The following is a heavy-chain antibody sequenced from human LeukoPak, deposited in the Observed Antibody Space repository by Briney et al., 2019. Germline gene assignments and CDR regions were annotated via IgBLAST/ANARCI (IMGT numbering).Heavy chain of an antibody. CDR2: ISSSGSTI. J-gene: IGHJ4*02. Sequence: SYISSSGSTIFSADSVKGRFTISRDNAKNSLYLEMNSLRAEDTAVYYCARGYSYGQYYFDYWGQGTLVTVSS. V-gene: IGHV3-11*04. CDR3: ARGYSYGQYYFDY. D-gene: IGHD5-18*01.